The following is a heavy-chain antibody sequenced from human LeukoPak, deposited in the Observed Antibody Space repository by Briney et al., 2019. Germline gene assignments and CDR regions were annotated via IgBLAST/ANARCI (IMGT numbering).Heavy chain of an antibody. Sequence: GGSLRLSCAASGFTFSDYYMSWIRQAPGKGLEWVAVIWYDGSDKYYADSVKGRFTISRDNAENSLYLQMNSLRDEDTAVYYCARAMRSGYDYWGQGTLVTVSS. CDR3: ARAMRSGYDY. D-gene: IGHD5-12*01. CDR1: GFTFSDYY. V-gene: IGHV3-33*08. CDR2: IWYDGSDK. J-gene: IGHJ4*02.